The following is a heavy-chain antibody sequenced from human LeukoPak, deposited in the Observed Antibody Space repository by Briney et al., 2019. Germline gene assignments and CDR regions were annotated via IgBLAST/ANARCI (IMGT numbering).Heavy chain of an antibody. V-gene: IGHV3-30*18. Sequence: PGRSLRLSCAPSRFTFNSYGMHWVRQAPAKGLDWVAVISYDGSNKYYAESVKGRFTVSRDNSKNTLYLQMNSLRAEDTAVYYCAKEGRDAFNYDYWGQGTLVTVSS. CDR2: ISYDGSNK. CDR1: RFTFNSYG. CDR3: AKEGRDAFNYDY. D-gene: IGHD5-24*01. J-gene: IGHJ4*02.